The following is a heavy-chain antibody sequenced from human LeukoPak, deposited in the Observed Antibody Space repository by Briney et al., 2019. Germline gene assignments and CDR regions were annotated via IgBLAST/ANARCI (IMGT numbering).Heavy chain of an antibody. CDR1: GGSFSGFY. V-gene: IGHV4-34*01. Sequence: SETLSLTCAVYGGSFSGFYWSWIRQPPGKGLEWIGEINHSGSTYYNPSLKSRVTISEDTSKNQFSLKLTSATAADTAVYYCATLGEYYDSSGYYYNWGQGTLVTVSS. J-gene: IGHJ4*02. D-gene: IGHD3-22*01. CDR3: ATLGEYYDSSGYYYN. CDR2: INHSGST.